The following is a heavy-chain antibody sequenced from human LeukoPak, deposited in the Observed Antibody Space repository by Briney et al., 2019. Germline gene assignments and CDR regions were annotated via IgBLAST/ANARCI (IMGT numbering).Heavy chain of an antibody. CDR3: AKDLAVAGLFDY. D-gene: IGHD6-19*01. CDR2: ISGSGGST. Sequence: GGSLRLSCAASGFTFSSYAMSWVRQAPGKGLEWVSAISGSGGSTYYADSVKGRFTISRDNSKNTLYLQMSSLRAEDTAVYYCAKDLAVAGLFDYWGQGTLVTVSS. V-gene: IGHV3-23*01. CDR1: GFTFSSYA. J-gene: IGHJ4*02.